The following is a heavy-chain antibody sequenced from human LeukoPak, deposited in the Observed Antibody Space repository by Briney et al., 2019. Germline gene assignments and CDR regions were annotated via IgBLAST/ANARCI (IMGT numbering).Heavy chain of an antibody. Sequence: HAGGSLRLSCAASGFTFSSYGMHWVRQAPDKGLEWVAGISYDGSEKFYAESVKGRFTISRDNSENTLYLQMNSLRTEDTAVYNCARDLSGSYTVDYWGQGTLLTVSS. V-gene: IGHV3-30*03. CDR1: GFTFSSYG. CDR3: ARDLSGSYTVDY. D-gene: IGHD1-26*01. CDR2: ISYDGSEK. J-gene: IGHJ4*02.